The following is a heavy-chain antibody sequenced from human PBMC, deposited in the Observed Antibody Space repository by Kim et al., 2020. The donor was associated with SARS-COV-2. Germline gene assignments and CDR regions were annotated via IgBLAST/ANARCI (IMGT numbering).Heavy chain of an antibody. CDR2: IYYSGST. J-gene: IGHJ4*03. V-gene: IGHV4-39*01. D-gene: IGHD2-21*01. Sequence: SETLSLTCTVSGGSISSSGYYCAWIRQPPGQGLEWLGSIYYSGSTYYNPSLKSRVTISVDTSKNQFSLKLSPVTAADTAVYYCARHTSPSLVQHSYFDY. CDR3: ARHTSPSLVQHSYFDY. CDR1: GGSISSSGYY.